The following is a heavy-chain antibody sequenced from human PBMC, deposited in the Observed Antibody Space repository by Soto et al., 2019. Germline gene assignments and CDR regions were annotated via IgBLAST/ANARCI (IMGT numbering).Heavy chain of an antibody. CDR2: ISYDGSNK. D-gene: IGHD3-22*01. J-gene: IGHJ4*02. CDR1: GFTFSSYG. V-gene: IGHV3-30*18. CDR3: AKDRRRITMIVVVPDY. Sequence: PGGSLRLSCAASGFTFSSYGMHWVRQAPGKGLEWVAVISYDGSNKYYADSVKGRFTISRDNSKNTLYLQMNSLRAEDTAVYYCAKDRRRITMIVVVPDYWGQGTLVTVSS.